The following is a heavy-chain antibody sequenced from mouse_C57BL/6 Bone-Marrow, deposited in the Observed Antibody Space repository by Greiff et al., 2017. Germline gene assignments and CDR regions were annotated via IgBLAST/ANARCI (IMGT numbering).Heavy chain of an antibody. CDR1: GYTFTSYW. V-gene: IGHV1-61*01. D-gene: IGHD1-1*01. CDR2: IYPSDSET. J-gene: IGHJ4*01. Sequence: QVQLQQPGAELVRPGSSVKLSCKASGYTFTSYWMEWVKQRPGQGLEWIGNIYPSDSETHYNQKFKDQATLTVDQSSCTAYMQLSSSTTADSAVYYCDRLLRNPYYYAMDDWGQGTSVTVSS. CDR3: DRLLRNPYYYAMDD.